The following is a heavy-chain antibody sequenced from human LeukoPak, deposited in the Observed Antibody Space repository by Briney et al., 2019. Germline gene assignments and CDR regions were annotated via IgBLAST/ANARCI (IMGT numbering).Heavy chain of an antibody. CDR3: ARIRRFTNRYAH. J-gene: IGHJ5*02. D-gene: IGHD3-3*01. Sequence: GGCLRLSCAASGFTVSSNYMSWVRQAPGKGLEWVSVIYSGGSTYYADSVKGRFTISRDNSKNSLYLQMKSLRAEDTAVYNCARIRRFTNRYAHWVQGPMVSV. CDR1: GFTVSSNY. CDR2: IYSGGST. V-gene: IGHV3-66*01.